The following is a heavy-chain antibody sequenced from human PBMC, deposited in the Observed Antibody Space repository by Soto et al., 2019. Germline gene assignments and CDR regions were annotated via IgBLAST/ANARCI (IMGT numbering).Heavy chain of an antibody. CDR1: GYTFTSYY. D-gene: IGHD1-26*01. Sequence: ASVKVSCKASGYTFTSYYMHWVRQAPGQGLEWMGIINPSGGSTSYAQKFQGRVTMTRDTSTSTVYMELSSLRSEDTAVYYCARAGPTTPTGYYYGMDVWGQGTTVTVSS. CDR3: ARAGPTTPTGYYYGMDV. J-gene: IGHJ6*02. V-gene: IGHV1-46*01. CDR2: INPSGGST.